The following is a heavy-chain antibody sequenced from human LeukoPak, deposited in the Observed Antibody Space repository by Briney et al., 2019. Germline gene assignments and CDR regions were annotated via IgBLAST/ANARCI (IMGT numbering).Heavy chain of an antibody. V-gene: IGHV4-34*01. D-gene: IGHD5-18*01. CDR3: ASHGSVDTAMVPANWFDP. Sequence: SETLSLTCAVYGGSFSGYYWSWIRQPPGKGLEWIGEFNHSGSTNYNPSLKSRVTTSVDTSKNQFSLKLSSVTAADTAVYYCASHGSVDTAMVPANWFDPWGQGTLVTVSS. CDR1: GGSFSGYY. J-gene: IGHJ5*02. CDR2: FNHSGST.